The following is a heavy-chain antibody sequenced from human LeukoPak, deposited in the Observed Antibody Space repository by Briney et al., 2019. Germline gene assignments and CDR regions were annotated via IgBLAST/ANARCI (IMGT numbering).Heavy chain of an antibody. CDR3: ATDRRVLWSIVGALPSDY. Sequence: SGGSLRLSCAASGFTFSSYAMSWVRQAPGKGLEWVSAISGSGGSTYYADSVKGRFTISRDNSKNTLYLQMNSLRAEDTAVYYCATDRRVLWSIVGALPSDYWGQGTLVTVSS. V-gene: IGHV3-23*01. D-gene: IGHD1-26*01. CDR1: GFTFSSYA. J-gene: IGHJ4*02. CDR2: ISGSGGST.